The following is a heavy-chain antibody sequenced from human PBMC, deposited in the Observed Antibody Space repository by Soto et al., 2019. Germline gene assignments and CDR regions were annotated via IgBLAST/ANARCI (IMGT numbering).Heavy chain of an antibody. J-gene: IGHJ5*02. Sequence: PSETLSLSCTVSGASISGFYWSWIRKSAGKGLEWIGRIYATGTIDYNPSLKSRVMMSVDTSKKQFSLKLRSVTAADTAVYYCVRAVTTPLRYWLDPWGQG. CDR1: GASISGFY. D-gene: IGHD1-1*01. CDR3: VRAVTTPLRYWLDP. CDR2: IYATGTI. V-gene: IGHV4-4*07.